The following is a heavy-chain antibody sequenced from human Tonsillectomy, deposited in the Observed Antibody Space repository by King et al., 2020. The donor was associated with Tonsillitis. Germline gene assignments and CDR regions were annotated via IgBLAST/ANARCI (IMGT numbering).Heavy chain of an antibody. V-gene: IGHV3-30*04. CDR3: ARESARGFSYGITDY. CDR2: ISYHGSIK. CDR1: GFISSYA. D-gene: IGHD5-18*01. J-gene: IGHJ4*02. Sequence: VQLVESGGGVVQPGRSLRLSCAASGFISSYAMHWVRQAPGKGLAWVAVISYHGSIKYYVDSVKGRFTISRDNSKNTLYLQMNSLRGEDTAVYYCARESARGFSYGITDYWGQGTLVTVSS.